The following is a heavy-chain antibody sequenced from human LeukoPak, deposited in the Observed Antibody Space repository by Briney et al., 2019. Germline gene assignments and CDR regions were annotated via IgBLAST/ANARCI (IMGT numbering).Heavy chain of an antibody. CDR3: ATITMIGPDAFDI. J-gene: IGHJ3*02. D-gene: IGHD3-22*01. CDR2: FDPEDGET. CDR1: GYTLTELS. V-gene: IGHV1-24*01. Sequence: ASVKVSCKVSGYTLTELSMRWVRQAPGKGLEWMVGFDPEDGETIYAQKFKGRVTMTEDTSTDTAYMELSSLRAEDTAVYYCATITMIGPDAFDIWGQGTMVTVSS.